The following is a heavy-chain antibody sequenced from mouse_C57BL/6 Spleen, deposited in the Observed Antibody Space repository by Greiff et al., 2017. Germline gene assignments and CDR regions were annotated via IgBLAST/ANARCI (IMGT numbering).Heavy chain of an antibody. V-gene: IGHV5-6*01. CDR2: ISSGGSYT. CDR1: GFTFSSYG. D-gene: IGHD1-1*01. CDR3: ARGGTTVVATKAMDD. Sequence: EVQRVESGGDLVKPGGSLKLSCAASGFTFSSYGMSWVRQTPDKRLEWVATISSGGSYTYYPDSVKGRFTISRDNAKNTLYLQMSSLKSEDTAMYYCARGGTTVVATKAMDDWGQGTSGTVSS. J-gene: IGHJ4*01.